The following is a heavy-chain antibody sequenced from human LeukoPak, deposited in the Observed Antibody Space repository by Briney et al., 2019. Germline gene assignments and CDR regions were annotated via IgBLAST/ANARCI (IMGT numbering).Heavy chain of an antibody. CDR2: ISYDGSNK. Sequence: PGRSLRLSCAASGFTFSSYGMHWVRQAPGKGLEWVAVISYDGSNKYYADSVKGRSTISRDNSKNTLYLQMNSLRAEDTAVYYCARDPEGDYGDYYGIDYWGQGTLVTVSS. V-gene: IGHV3-30*03. D-gene: IGHD4-17*01. CDR1: GFTFSSYG. J-gene: IGHJ4*02. CDR3: ARDPEGDYGDYYGIDY.